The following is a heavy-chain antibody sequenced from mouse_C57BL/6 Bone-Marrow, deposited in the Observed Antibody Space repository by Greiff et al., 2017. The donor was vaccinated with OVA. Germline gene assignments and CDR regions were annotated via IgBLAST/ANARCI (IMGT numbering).Heavy chain of an antibody. CDR1: GYTFTSYW. D-gene: IGHD1-1*01. Sequence: QVQLQQPGAELVKPGDSVKLSCKASGYTFTSYWMQWVKQRPGQGLEWIGEIDPSDSYTNYNQKFKGKATLTVDTSSSTAYMQLSSLTSEDSAVYYCAGSSPLAYWGQGTLVTVSA. J-gene: IGHJ3*01. CDR3: AGSSPLAY. V-gene: IGHV1-50*01. CDR2: IDPSDSYT.